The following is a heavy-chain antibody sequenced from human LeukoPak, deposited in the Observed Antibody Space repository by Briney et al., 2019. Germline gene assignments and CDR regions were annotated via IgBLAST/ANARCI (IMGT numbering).Heavy chain of an antibody. Sequence: GGSLRLSCAASGLTFGDYTMNWVRQAPGKGLEWVALISRNGVATKYADSVRGRFTISRDNAKNSLYLQMNSLRAEDTAVYYCARDHDWDYMDVWGKGTTVTVSS. D-gene: IGHD3-9*01. CDR2: ISRNGVAT. CDR3: ARDHDWDYMDV. J-gene: IGHJ6*03. CDR1: GLTFGDYT. V-gene: IGHV3-20*04.